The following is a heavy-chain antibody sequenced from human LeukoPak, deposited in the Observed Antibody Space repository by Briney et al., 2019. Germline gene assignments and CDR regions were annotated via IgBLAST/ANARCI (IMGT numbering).Heavy chain of an antibody. CDR3: ARVTRTELSTWFDP. D-gene: IGHD1-1*01. V-gene: IGHV1-69*13. CDR2: IIPIFGSS. CDR1: GGTFNNYA. Sequence: SVKVSSKASGGTFNNYAINWVRQAPGQGLEWMGGIIPIFGSSNYAQKFQGRVTITADESTTTAYMELSSLRSEDTAVYYCARVTRTELSTWFDPWGQGTLVTVSS. J-gene: IGHJ5*02.